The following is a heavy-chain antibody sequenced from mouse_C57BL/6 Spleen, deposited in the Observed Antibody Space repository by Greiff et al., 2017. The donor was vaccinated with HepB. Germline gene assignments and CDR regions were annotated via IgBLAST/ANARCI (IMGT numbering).Heavy chain of an antibody. CDR2: ISSGGDYI. CDR1: GFTFSSYA. D-gene: IGHD2-3*01. V-gene: IGHV5-9-1*02. Sequence: EVHLVESGEGLVKPGGSLKLSCAASGFTFSSYAMSWVRQTPEKRLEWVAYISSGGDYIYYADTVKGRFTISRDNARNTLYLQMSSLKSEDTAMYYCTRDGNGWFAYWGQGTLVTVSA. J-gene: IGHJ3*01. CDR3: TRDGNGWFAY.